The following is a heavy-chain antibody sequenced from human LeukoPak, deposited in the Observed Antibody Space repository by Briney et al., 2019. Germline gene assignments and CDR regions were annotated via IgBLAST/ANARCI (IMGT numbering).Heavy chain of an antibody. Sequence: GGSLRLSCAGSGFTFSSYWMHWVRHAPGKGLVWVSRINSDGSSTSYADSVKGRFTISRDNAKNSLYLQMNSLRAEDTAVYYCARDRGYRSTGSNLGYWGQGTLVTVSS. CDR1: GFTFSSYW. V-gene: IGHV3-74*01. CDR2: INSDGSST. J-gene: IGHJ4*02. CDR3: ARDRGYRSTGSNLGY. D-gene: IGHD5-18*01.